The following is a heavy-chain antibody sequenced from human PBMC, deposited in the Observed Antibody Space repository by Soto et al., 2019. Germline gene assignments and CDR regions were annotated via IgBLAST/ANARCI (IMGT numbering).Heavy chain of an antibody. Sequence: EVHLVESGGGLVQWGGSLRLSCAASGFTFSGYSVNWVRQAPGKGLEWVSYISSGSKTIYYADSVKGRFIVSRDNAQNSQYLQMNSLRDEDTAVYYCVREQMFGLGAFDIWGQGTMVTVSS. V-gene: IGHV3-48*02. D-gene: IGHD3-16*01. J-gene: IGHJ3*02. CDR3: VREQMFGLGAFDI. CDR2: ISSGSKTI. CDR1: GFTFSGYS.